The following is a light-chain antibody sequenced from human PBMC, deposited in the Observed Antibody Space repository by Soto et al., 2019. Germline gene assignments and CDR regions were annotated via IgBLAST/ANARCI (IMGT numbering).Light chain of an antibody. J-gene: IGKJ3*01. Sequence: DIQMTQSPLSLSASVGDRVTITCRASQTIITDLSWFQQRPGKAPKLLIYAASSLQSGVPSRFSGNGSGTDFSLTVSSLQSEDFATYYCQQSYTTSLSFCHGTEVDLK. V-gene: IGKV1-39*01. CDR2: AAS. CDR1: QTIITD. CDR3: QQSYTTSLS.